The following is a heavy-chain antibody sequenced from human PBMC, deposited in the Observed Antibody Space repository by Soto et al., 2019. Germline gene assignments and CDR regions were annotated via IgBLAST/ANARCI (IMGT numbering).Heavy chain of an antibody. Sequence: GGSLRLSCAASGFTFSSYGMHWVRQAPGKGLEWVAVIWYDGSNKYYADSVKGRFTISRDNSKNALYLQMNNLRVEDTAVYFCARESIAAATTAPFDYWGQGTLVTVSS. CDR3: ARESIAAATTAPFDY. CDR1: GFTFSSYG. V-gene: IGHV3-33*01. CDR2: IWYDGSNK. J-gene: IGHJ4*02. D-gene: IGHD6-13*01.